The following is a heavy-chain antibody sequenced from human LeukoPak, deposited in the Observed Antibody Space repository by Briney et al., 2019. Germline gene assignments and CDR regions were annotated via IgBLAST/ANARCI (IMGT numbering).Heavy chain of an antibody. V-gene: IGHV3-30*02. CDR1: GFTFSSYG. D-gene: IGHD2-15*01. CDR3: AKPRSLSMVGGAVDY. Sequence: GGSLRLSCAASGFTFSSYGIHWVRQAPGKGLEWVAFIRYDGSNTYYADSVKGRFTFSRDNSKNTLYLQMNSLRAEDTAVYYCAKPRSLSMVGGAVDYWGQGTLVTVSS. J-gene: IGHJ4*02. CDR2: IRYDGSNT.